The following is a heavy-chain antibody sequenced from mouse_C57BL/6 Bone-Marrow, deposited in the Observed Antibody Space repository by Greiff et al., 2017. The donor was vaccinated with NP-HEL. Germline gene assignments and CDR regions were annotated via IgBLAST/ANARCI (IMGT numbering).Heavy chain of an antibody. V-gene: IGHV2-5*01. CDR3: AKNYGYPYYAMDY. D-gene: IGHD2-2*01. CDR1: GFSLTSYG. Sequence: VKLMESGPGLVQPSQSLSITCTVSGFSLTSYGVHWVRQSPGKGLEWLGVIWRGGSTDYNAAFMSRLSITKDNSKSQVFFKMNSLQADDTAIYYCAKNYGYPYYAMDYWGQGTSVTVSS. J-gene: IGHJ4*01. CDR2: IWRGGST.